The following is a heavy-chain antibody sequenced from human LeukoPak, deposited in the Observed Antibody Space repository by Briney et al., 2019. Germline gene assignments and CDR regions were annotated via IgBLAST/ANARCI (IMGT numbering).Heavy chain of an antibody. CDR3: AKDTSVVPAANFDY. V-gene: IGHV3-23*01. D-gene: IGHD2-2*01. Sequence: GGSLRLSCAASGFTFSSYAMSWVRQAPGKGLEWVSAISGSGGSTYYAASVKGRFTISRDNSKNTLYLQMNSLRAEDTAVYYCAKDTSVVPAANFDYWGQGTLVTVSS. CDR2: ISGSGGST. J-gene: IGHJ4*02. CDR1: GFTFSSYA.